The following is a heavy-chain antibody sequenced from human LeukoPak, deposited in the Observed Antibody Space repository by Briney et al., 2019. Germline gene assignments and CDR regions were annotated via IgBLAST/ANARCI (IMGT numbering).Heavy chain of an antibody. CDR3: AKWWRWELRGNYYYYYGMDV. D-gene: IGHD1-26*01. J-gene: IGHJ6*02. CDR2: ASGSGGST. V-gene: IGHV3-23*01. Sequence: GGSLRLSCAASGFTFSSYGMHWVRQAPGKGLEWVSAASGSGGSTFYADSVKGRFTISRDNSKNTLYLQMNSLRAEDTAVYYCAKWWRWELRGNYYYYYGMDVWGQGTTVTVSS. CDR1: GFTFSSYG.